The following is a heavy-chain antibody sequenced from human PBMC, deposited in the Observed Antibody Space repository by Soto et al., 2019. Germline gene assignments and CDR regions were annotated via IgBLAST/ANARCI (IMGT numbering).Heavy chain of an antibody. CDR2: MNPNSGNT. V-gene: IGHV1-8*01. D-gene: IGHD6-6*01. Sequence: QVQLVQSGAEVKKPGASVKVSCKASGYTFTSYDINWVRQATGQGFGWMGWMNPNSGNTGYAPKSKGXXTXTXXTSTTRAYLELSSLTSEVAAVYFWATSPRHWAFDSWGQGTLVTVSS. CDR3: ATSPRHWAFDS. CDR1: GYTFTSYD. J-gene: IGHJ4*02.